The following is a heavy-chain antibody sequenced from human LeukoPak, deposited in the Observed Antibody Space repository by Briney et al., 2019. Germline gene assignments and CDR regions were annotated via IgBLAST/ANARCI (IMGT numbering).Heavy chain of an antibody. D-gene: IGHD3-22*01. CDR1: GGAFSTNA. CDR2: ISAYNGNT. CDR3: ARNLDSSGYYPDAFDI. J-gene: IGHJ3*02. V-gene: IGHV1-18*01. Sequence: ASVKVSCKASGGAFSTNAFTWVRQAPGQGLEWMGWISAYNGNTNYAQNLQARVTMTTDTSTSTAYMELRSLRSDDTAVYYCARNLDSSGYYPDAFDIWRQGTMVTVSS.